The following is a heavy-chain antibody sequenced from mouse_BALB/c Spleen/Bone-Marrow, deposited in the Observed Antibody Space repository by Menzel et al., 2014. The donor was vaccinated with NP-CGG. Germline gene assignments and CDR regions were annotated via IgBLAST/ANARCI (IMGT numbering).Heavy chain of an antibody. CDR3: ARFTRDY. CDR1: GYAFTNYL. Sequence: VQLQQSGADLVRPGTSVKVSCKASGYAFTNYLIEWFKQRPGQGLEWIGRINPGIGGTTYNAKFKGKATPTADKSSTTAYMQLNSLTSDDSAVYFCARFTRDYWGQGTTLTVSS. CDR2: INPGIGGT. V-gene: IGHV1-54*01. J-gene: IGHJ2*01.